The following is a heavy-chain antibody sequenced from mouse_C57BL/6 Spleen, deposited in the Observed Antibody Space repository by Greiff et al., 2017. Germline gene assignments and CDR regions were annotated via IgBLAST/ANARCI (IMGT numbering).Heavy chain of an antibody. D-gene: IGHD2-4*01. V-gene: IGHV1-64*01. Sequence: QVQLQQPGAELVKPGASVKLSCKASGYTFTSYWMHWVKQRPGQGLEWIGMIHPNSGSTNYNEKFKSKATLTVDKSSSTAYMQLSSLTSEDSAVYDWARVDYDGGWFAYWGQGTLVTVSS. CDR2: IHPNSGST. CDR3: ARVDYDGGWFAY. J-gene: IGHJ3*01. CDR1: GYTFTSYW.